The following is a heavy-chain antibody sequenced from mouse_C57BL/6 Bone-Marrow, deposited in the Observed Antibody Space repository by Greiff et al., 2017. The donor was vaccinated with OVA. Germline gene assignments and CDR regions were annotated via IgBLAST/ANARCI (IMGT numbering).Heavy chain of an antibody. V-gene: IGHV5-4*01. J-gene: IGHJ1*03. CDR2: ISDGGSYN. D-gene: IGHD1-1*01. Sequence: EVQRVESGGGLVKPGGSQKLSCAASGFTFSSSAMSWVRQTPEKRLEWVATISDGGSYNYYPDNVKGRFTISRDNDKNNLYLQMSHLKSEDTAMYYCARGGYGSSYGYFDVWGTGTTVTVSS. CDR3: ARGGYGSSYGYFDV. CDR1: GFTFSSSA.